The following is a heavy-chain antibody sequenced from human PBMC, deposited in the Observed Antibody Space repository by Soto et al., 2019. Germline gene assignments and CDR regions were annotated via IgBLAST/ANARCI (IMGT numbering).Heavy chain of an antibody. D-gene: IGHD4-17*01. Sequence: ASVKVSCKASGYSFADHYMHWVRQAPGQGLEWMGWINPDSGGTNYAQKFQGRVTMTRDSSITTAYMELTGLRSDDTAVYYCARDQMTTVTINDYYGMDVWGQGTTVTVSS. J-gene: IGHJ6*02. V-gene: IGHV1-2*02. CDR2: INPDSGGT. CDR3: ARDQMTTVTINDYYGMDV. CDR1: GYSFADHY.